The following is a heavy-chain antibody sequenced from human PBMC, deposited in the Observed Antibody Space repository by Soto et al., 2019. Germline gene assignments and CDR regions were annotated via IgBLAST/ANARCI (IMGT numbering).Heavy chain of an antibody. Sequence: EVQLVESGGGLVQPGGSLRLSCAASGFTFSSYSMNWVRQAPGKGLEWVSYISSSSSTIYYADSVKGRFTISRDNAKNSLYLPMTSRRDEDTAVYYCARIGDSDDISGYYYWGQGTLVTVSS. D-gene: IGHD3-22*01. CDR2: ISSSSSTI. V-gene: IGHV3-48*02. J-gene: IGHJ4*02. CDR3: ARIGDSDDISGYYY. CDR1: GFTFSSYS.